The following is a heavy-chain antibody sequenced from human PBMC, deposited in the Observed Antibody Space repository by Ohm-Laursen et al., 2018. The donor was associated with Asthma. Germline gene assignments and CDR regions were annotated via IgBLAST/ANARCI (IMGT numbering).Heavy chain of an antibody. J-gene: IGHJ3*02. Sequence: GASVKVSCKASGYTFTSYGISWVRQAPGQGLEWMGWISAYNGNTNYAQKLQGRVTMTTDTSTSTAYMELRSLRSDDTAVYYCARDLGQLERRGDAFDIWGQGTMVTVSS. D-gene: IGHD1-1*01. CDR2: ISAYNGNT. CDR3: ARDLGQLERRGDAFDI. CDR1: GYTFTSYG. V-gene: IGHV1-18*04.